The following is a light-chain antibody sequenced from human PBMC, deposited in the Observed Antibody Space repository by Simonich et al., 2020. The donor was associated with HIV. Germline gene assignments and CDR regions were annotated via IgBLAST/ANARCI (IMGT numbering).Light chain of an antibody. CDR1: QSISSW. V-gene: IGKV1-5*03. CDR2: KAS. Sequence: GNRVTITCRASQSISSWLAWYQQKPGKAPKVLLYKASSLESGVPSRFSGSGSGTEFTLTISSLQPDDFATYYCQQYNSYPYTFGQGTKLEIK. CDR3: QQYNSYPYT. J-gene: IGKJ2*01.